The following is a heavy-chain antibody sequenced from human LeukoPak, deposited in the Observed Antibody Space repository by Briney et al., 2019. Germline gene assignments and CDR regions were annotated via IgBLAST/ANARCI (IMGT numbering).Heavy chain of an antibody. D-gene: IGHD3-3*01. Sequence: GASVKVSRKASGYTFTSYAMNWVRQAPGQGLEWMGWISACNGNTNYAQKLQGRVTMTTDTSTSTAYMELRSLRSDDTAVYYCAREAHDFWSGYCFDYWGQGTLVTVSS. CDR3: AREAHDFWSGYCFDY. J-gene: IGHJ4*02. CDR1: GYTFTSYA. CDR2: ISACNGNT. V-gene: IGHV1-18*01.